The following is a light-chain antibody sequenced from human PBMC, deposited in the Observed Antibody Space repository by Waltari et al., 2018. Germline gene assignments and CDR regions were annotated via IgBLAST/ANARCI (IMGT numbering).Light chain of an antibody. CDR2: EVT. V-gene: IGLV2-23*02. J-gene: IGLJ1*01. CDR3: CSFAGSSTYYV. Sequence: QSALTQPASVSGSPGQSITISCTGTSSDVWTYNLVSWYQQHPGKAPKLMINEVTNRPSGVSNRFSGSKSGNTASLTISGLQAEDEAEYYCCSFAGSSTYYVFGTGTKVTVL. CDR1: SSDVWTYNL.